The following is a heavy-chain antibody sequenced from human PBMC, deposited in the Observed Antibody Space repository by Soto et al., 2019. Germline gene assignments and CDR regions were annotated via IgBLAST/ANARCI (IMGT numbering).Heavy chain of an antibody. J-gene: IGHJ4*02. CDR2: IYYSGST. CDR1: GGSISSGGYY. D-gene: IGHD6-13*01. CDR3: ARDPTGYSSSWYDY. Sequence: SETLSLTCTDSGGSISSGGYYWSWIRQHPGKGLEWIGYIYYSGSTYYNPSLKSRVTISVDTSKNQSSLELSSVTAADTAVYYCARDPTGYSSSWYDYWGQGTLVTVSS. V-gene: IGHV4-31*03.